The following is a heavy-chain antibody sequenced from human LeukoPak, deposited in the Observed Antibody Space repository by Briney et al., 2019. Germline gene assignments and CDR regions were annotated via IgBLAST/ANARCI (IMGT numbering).Heavy chain of an antibody. CDR1: GYTLTELS. Sequence: ASVKVSCKVSGYTLTELSMHWVRQAPGKGLEWMGGFDPEDGETIYAQKFQGRVTMTEDTSTDTAYMELSSPRSEDTTVYYCATDLFQHNYGSGSYYPGNWGQGTLVTVSS. CDR2: FDPEDGET. CDR3: ATDLFQHNYGSGSYYPGN. J-gene: IGHJ4*02. D-gene: IGHD3-10*01. V-gene: IGHV1-24*01.